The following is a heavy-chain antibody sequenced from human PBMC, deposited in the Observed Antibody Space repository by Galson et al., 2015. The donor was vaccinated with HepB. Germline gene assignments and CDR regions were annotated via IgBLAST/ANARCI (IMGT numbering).Heavy chain of an antibody. D-gene: IGHD3-3*01. Sequence: SLRLSCAASGFTFSSYGMHWVRQTPGKGLEWVAVIWYDGSNKYYADSVKGRFTISRDNSKNTLYLQMNSLRAEDTAVYYCAKVISRDFWSGSDAFDIWGQGTMVTVSS. CDR3: AKVISRDFWSGSDAFDI. CDR2: IWYDGSNK. J-gene: IGHJ3*02. V-gene: IGHV3-33*06. CDR1: GFTFSSYG.